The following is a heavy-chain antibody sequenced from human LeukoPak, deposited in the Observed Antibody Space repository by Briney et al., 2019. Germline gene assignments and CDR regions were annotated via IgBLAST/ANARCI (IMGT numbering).Heavy chain of an antibody. CDR1: GFTFSSYA. CDR2: ISGSSGST. D-gene: IGHD3-16*02. CDR3: AKLGFFVWGSYRSSYFDY. V-gene: IGHV3-23*01. Sequence: PGGSLRLSCAASGFTFSSYAMSWVRQAPGKGLEWVSAISGSSGSTYYADSVKGRFTISRDNSKNTLYLQMNSLRAEDTAVYYCAKLGFFVWGSYRSSYFDYWGQGTLVTVSS. J-gene: IGHJ4*02.